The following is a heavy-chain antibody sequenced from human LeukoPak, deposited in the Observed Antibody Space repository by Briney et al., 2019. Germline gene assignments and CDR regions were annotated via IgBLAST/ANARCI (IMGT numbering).Heavy chain of an antibody. D-gene: IGHD3-3*01. Sequence: ASVKVSYKASGYTFTSYGISWVRQAPSPGLEWIGLISAYNGNTNYAQKLQGRVTMTTDTSTSTAYMELRSLRSDDTAVYYCARDNDFWSGYPRDYWGQGTLVTVSS. CDR2: ISAYNGNT. V-gene: IGHV1-18*01. CDR1: GYTFTSYG. CDR3: ARDNDFWSGYPRDY. J-gene: IGHJ4*02.